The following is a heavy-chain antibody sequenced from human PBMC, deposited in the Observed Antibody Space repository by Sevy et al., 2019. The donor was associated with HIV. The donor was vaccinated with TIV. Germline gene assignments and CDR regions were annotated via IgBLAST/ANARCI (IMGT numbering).Heavy chain of an antibody. D-gene: IGHD2-21*01. CDR1: GGSVSSGSYY. V-gene: IGHV4-61*01. J-gene: IGHJ6*02. CDR3: ARDPTLWGDCGGECYDYYGMDV. CDR2: IYYSGST. Sequence: SETLSLTCTVSGGSVSSGSYYWSWIRQPPGKGLEWIGYIYYSGSTNYNPSLKSRVTISVDTSKNQFSLKLSSVTAADTAVYYSARDPTLWGDCGGECYDYYGMDVWGQGTTVTVSS.